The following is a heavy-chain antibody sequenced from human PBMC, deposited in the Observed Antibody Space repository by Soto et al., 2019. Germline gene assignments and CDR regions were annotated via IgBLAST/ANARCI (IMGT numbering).Heavy chain of an antibody. V-gene: IGHV1-18*01. CDR3: ARGFIPEKY. Sequence: ASVKVSCKASGYTFSDYGISWVRQAPGQGLEWMGWINTFNGNTNYEQKFQGRVTFNIDTSTRTVFLELRSLKFDDAAVYYCARGFIPEKYWGQGTRATVSS. D-gene: IGHD2-2*01. CDR2: INTFNGNT. J-gene: IGHJ4*02. CDR1: GYTFSDYG.